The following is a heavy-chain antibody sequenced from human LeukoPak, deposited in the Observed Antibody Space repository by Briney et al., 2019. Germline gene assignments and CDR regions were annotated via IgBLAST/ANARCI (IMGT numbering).Heavy chain of an antibody. J-gene: IGHJ3*01. Sequence: PSETLSLTCTVSGGSVSPYFWSWIRQSPGKGLECIGYIHASGRTKYNPSLESRVSISIDTSKNHLSLTLRSVTAADTAVYYCARLLRWSEDGFDVWGQGTVVAISS. CDR1: GGSVSPYF. CDR3: ARLLRWSEDGFDV. D-gene: IGHD2-15*01. V-gene: IGHV4-4*09. CDR2: IHASGRT.